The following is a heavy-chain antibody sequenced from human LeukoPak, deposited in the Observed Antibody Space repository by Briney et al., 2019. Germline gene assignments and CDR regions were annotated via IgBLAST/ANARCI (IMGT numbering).Heavy chain of an antibody. J-gene: IGHJ4*02. CDR3: ARDVITIFGVVMRSFDY. V-gene: IGHV1-18*01. D-gene: IGHD3-3*01. CDR1: GYTSTSYG. Sequence: ASVKVSCKASGYTSTSYGISWVRQAPGQGLEWMGWISAYSGNTNYAQKLQGRVTMTTDTSTSTAYMELRSLRSDDTAVYYCARDVITIFGVVMRSFDYWGQGTLVTVSS. CDR2: ISAYSGNT.